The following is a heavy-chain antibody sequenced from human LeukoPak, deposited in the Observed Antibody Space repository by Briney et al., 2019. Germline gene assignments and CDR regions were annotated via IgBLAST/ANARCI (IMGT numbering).Heavy chain of an antibody. CDR1: GGSISSSNW. V-gene: IGHV4-4*02. J-gene: IGHJ4*02. Sequence: SETLSLTCAVSGGSISSSNWWSWVRQPPGKGLEWIGYIYHSGSTYYNPSLKSRVTISVDRSKNQFSLKLSSVTAADTAVYYCARDARIYSSSGGDYWGQGTLVTVSS. CDR2: IYHSGST. CDR3: ARDARIYSSSGGDY. D-gene: IGHD6-6*01.